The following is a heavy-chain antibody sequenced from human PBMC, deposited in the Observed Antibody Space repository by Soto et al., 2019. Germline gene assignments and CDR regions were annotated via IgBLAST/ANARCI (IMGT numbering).Heavy chain of an antibody. CDR1: GGTFSSYA. Sequence: SVKVSCKASGGTFSSYAISWVRQAPGQGLEWMGGIIPIFGTANYAQKFQGRVTITADESTSTAYMELSSLRSEDTAVYYCARGGLLRFLESGTWGQGTLVTVSS. CDR3: ARGGLLRFLESGT. J-gene: IGHJ5*02. D-gene: IGHD3-3*01. V-gene: IGHV1-69*13. CDR2: IIPIFGTA.